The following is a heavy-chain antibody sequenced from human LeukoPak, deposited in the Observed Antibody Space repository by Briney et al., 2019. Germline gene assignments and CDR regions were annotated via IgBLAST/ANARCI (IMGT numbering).Heavy chain of an antibody. CDR3: ARDFSGGVYQPLYYDNWFDP. J-gene: IGHJ5*02. CDR2: IYTSGST. CDR1: GGSISSYY. D-gene: IGHD2-2*02. V-gene: IGHV4-4*07. Sequence: SETLSLTCTVSGGSISSYYWSWIRQPAGKGLEWIGRIYTSGSTNYNPSLKSRVTMSVDTSKNQFSLKLSSVTAADTAVYYCARDFSGGVYQPLYYDNWFDPWGQGTLVTVSS.